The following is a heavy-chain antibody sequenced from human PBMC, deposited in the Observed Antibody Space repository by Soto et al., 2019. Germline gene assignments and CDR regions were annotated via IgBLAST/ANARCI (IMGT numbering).Heavy chain of an antibody. Sequence: ASVKVSCKVSGYTLTELSMHWVRQAPGKGLEWMGGFDPEDGETIYAQKFQGRVTMTEDTSTDTAYMELSSLRSEDTAVYYCATEGAPYYDILTGYYMVGSDYYFDYWGQGTLVTVSS. CDR1: GYTLTELS. CDR3: ATEGAPYYDILTGYYMVGSDYYFDY. D-gene: IGHD3-9*01. V-gene: IGHV1-24*01. J-gene: IGHJ4*02. CDR2: FDPEDGET.